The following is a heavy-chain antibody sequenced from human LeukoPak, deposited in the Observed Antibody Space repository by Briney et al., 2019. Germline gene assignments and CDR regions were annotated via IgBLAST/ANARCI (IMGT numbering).Heavy chain of an antibody. J-gene: IGHJ4*03. V-gene: IGHV3-23*01. CDR3: AKRAAYDYGDYRGYYFDY. D-gene: IGHD4-17*01. CDR1: GFTFSSYA. Sequence: GGSLRLSCAASGFTFSSYAMSWVRQAPGKGLEWVSAISGSGGSTYYADSVKGRFTISRDNSKNTLYLQMNSLRAEDTAVYYCAKRAAYDYGDYRGYYFDYWGQGTTVTVSS. CDR2: ISGSGGST.